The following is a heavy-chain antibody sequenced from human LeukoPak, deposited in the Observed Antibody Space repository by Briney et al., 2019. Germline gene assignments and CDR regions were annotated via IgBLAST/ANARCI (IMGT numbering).Heavy chain of an antibody. V-gene: IGHV3-53*01. CDR1: GFIVSSSY. D-gene: IGHD3-10*01. Sequence: GGSLRLSCAASGFIVSSSYMSWVRQAPGKGLEWVSVIYTGGNTYYADSVKGRFTISRDDSKNTLYLQMNSLRAEDTAVYYCARARGYSWIDSWGQGTLVTVS. CDR2: IYTGGNT. J-gene: IGHJ5*01. CDR3: ARARGYSWIDS.